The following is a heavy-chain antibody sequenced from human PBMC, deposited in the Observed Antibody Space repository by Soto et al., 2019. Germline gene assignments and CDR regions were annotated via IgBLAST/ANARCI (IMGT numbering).Heavy chain of an antibody. CDR2: ISWNSGSI. CDR3: MHYGDSKSFDY. J-gene: IGHJ4*02. Sequence: EVQLVESGGGLVQPGRSLRLSCAASGFTFDDYAMHWVRQAPGKGLEWVSGISWNSGSIGYADSVKGRFTISRDNAKNSLYLQMNSLRAEDTALYYCMHYGDSKSFDYWGQGTLVTVSS. CDR1: GFTFDDYA. V-gene: IGHV3-9*01. D-gene: IGHD4-17*01.